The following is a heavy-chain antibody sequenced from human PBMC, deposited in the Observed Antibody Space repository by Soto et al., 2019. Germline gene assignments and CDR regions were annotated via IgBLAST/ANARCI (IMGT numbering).Heavy chain of an antibody. CDR1: GYTFTDYY. CDR2: INPNTGGT. V-gene: IGHV1-2*04. CDR3: GRAHCVSDVCYENYNRGMDV. Sequence: QVQLVQSGAEVKKPGASVKVSCKGSGYTFTDYYIQWIRQAPGQGLEWMGWINPNTGGTNYAQKVQRWFNMTRNTSISTAYMELSRLKSDDTAVYYCGRAHCVSDVCYENYNRGMDVWGQGTTVTVSS. D-gene: IGHD2-21*02. J-gene: IGHJ6*02.